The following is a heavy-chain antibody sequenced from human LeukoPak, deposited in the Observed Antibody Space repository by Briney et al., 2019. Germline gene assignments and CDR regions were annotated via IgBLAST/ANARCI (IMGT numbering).Heavy chain of an antibody. CDR3: AKGVTTIAPFDY. V-gene: IGHV3-23*01. Sequence: PGGSLRLSCAASGFTFSSYSMNWVRQAPGKGLQWVSGIRSNGGSTYYADSVKGRFTISRDNSKNTLYLQMNSLRAEDTAVYYCAKGVTTIAPFDYWGQGTLVTVSS. D-gene: IGHD5-12*01. CDR2: IRSNGGST. J-gene: IGHJ4*02. CDR1: GFTFSSYS.